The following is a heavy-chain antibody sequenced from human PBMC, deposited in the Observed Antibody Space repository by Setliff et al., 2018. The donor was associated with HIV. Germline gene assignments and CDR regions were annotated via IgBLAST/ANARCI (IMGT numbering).Heavy chain of an antibody. J-gene: IGHJ4*02. CDR1: GASISSSF. CDR3: ARRYHDASGFYNS. V-gene: IGHV4-4*08. D-gene: IGHD1-1*01. CDR2: IYTNEKS. Sequence: SETLSLTCTVSGASISSSFWSWIRQTPGKGLEWIGYIYTNEKSNSIPALRSRVTISLDTSKNHFSLKLSSVAAADTAVYYCARRYHDASGFYNSWGQGVLVTVSS.